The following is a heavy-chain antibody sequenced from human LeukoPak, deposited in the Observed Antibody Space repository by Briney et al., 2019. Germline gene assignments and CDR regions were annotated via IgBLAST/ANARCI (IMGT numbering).Heavy chain of an antibody. V-gene: IGHV3-33*08. CDR3: ARDLGYSYGHPFDY. J-gene: IGHJ4*02. CDR1: GFTFSSYW. CDR2: IWDDGSNK. Sequence: QAGGSLRLSCAASGFTFSSYWMRWVRQAPGKGLGRGALIWDDGSNKYYADSVKGRFTISRENTKNTLYLQMDSLRAEDTAMYYCARDLGYSYGHPFDYWGQGTLVTVSS. D-gene: IGHD5-18*01.